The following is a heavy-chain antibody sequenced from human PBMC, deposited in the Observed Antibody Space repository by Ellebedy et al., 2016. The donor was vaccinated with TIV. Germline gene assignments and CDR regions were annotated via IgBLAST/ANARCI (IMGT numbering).Heavy chain of an antibody. CDR2: INSGSTYM. CDR3: ARDPSIVLLEAGTEPPSDL. Sequence: GESLKISXAVSGFTFSSYTMIWVRQAPGRGLEWVSSINSGSTYMYYADSVKGRFTISRDNAKSSLYLQMNSLRAEDTAVYYCARDPSIVLLEAGTEPPSDLWGQGTMVTVSS. J-gene: IGHJ3*01. D-gene: IGHD1-26*01. CDR1: GFTFSSYT. V-gene: IGHV3-21*01.